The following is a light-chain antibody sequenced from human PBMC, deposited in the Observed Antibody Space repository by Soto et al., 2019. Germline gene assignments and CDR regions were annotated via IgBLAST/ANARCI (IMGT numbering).Light chain of an antibody. CDR3: QQLNSYPFT. Sequence: IQLTQSPSSLSASVGDRVTITCRASQGISSYLAWHQQKPGKAPNLLIYGASTLQSGVPSRFSGSGSGTDFTLTISSLQPEDFASYYCQQLNSYPFTFGGGTKVEI. V-gene: IGKV1-9*01. CDR2: GAS. J-gene: IGKJ4*01. CDR1: QGISSY.